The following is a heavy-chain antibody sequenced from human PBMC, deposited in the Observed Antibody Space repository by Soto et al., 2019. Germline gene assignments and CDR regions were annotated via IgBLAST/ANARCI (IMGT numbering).Heavy chain of an antibody. V-gene: IGHV1-18*01. CDR1: GYTFTSYG. D-gene: IGHD1-26*01. J-gene: IGHJ4*02. Sequence: ASVKVSCKASGYTFTSYGISWVRQAPGQGLEWMGWISAYNANTNYAQKLQGRVTMTTDTSTSTSYMELRSPRSDDTAVYFCARDRLGATGDYWGQGTLVTVS. CDR2: ISAYNANT. CDR3: ARDRLGATGDY.